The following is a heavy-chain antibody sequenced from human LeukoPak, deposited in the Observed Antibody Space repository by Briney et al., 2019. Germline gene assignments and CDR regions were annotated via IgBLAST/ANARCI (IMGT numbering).Heavy chain of an antibody. J-gene: IGHJ4*02. V-gene: IGHV1-69*01. D-gene: IGHD6-13*01. CDR3: AREGAAAAGTTGYFDY. Sequence: SVKVSCKASGGTFSSYAISWVRQAPGQGLEWMGGIIPIFGTANYAQKFQGRVTITADESTSTAYMELSRLRSDDTAVYYCAREGAAAAGTTGYFDYWGQGTLVTVSS. CDR2: IIPIFGTA. CDR1: GGTFSSYA.